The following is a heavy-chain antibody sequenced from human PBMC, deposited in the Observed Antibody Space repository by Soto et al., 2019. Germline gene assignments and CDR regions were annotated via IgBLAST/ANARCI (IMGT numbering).Heavy chain of an antibody. CDR1: GFTFDNYA. CDR2: ISGSGTDT. V-gene: IGHV3-23*01. Sequence: EVQLSESGGGLVQPGGSLRLSCAASGFTFDNYAITWVRQTPGKGLEWVSTISGSGTDTRYAGSVKGRFTVSRDNSNDTVYLHMNSLRADDTAIYYCAKDPWNNWTGLFDPWGQGTLVTVSS. CDR3: AKDPWNNWTGLFDP. D-gene: IGHD1-1*01. J-gene: IGHJ5*02.